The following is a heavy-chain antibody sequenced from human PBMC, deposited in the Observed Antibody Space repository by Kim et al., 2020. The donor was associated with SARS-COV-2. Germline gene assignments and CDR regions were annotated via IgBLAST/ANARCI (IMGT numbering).Heavy chain of an antibody. Sequence: SETLSLTCTVSGGSISSYYWSWIRQPPGKGLEWIGYIYYSGSTNYNPSLKSRVTISVDTSKNQFSLKLSSVTAADTAVYYCAREAGCSSTSCPIDYWGQGTLVTVSS. J-gene: IGHJ4*02. CDR2: IYYSGST. CDR1: GGSISSYY. V-gene: IGHV4-59*01. D-gene: IGHD2-2*01. CDR3: AREAGCSSTSCPIDY.